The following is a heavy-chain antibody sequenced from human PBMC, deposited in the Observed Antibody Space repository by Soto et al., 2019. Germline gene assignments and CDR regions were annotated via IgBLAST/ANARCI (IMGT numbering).Heavy chain of an antibody. CDR2: IRSIANNYAT. CDR3: TRHLMDV. Sequence: EVQLVESGGGLVQPGGSLKLSCAASGFTFSDSAMHWVRQASGKGLEWVGHIRSIANNYATAYASSVKGRFTISRDDSKNTAYLQMNSLKTEDTAVYYCTRHLMDVWDQGTTVTVSS. V-gene: IGHV3-73*01. J-gene: IGHJ6*02. CDR1: GFTFSDSA.